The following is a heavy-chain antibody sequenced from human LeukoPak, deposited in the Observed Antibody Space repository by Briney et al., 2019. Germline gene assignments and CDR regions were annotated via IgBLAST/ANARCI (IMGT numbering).Heavy chain of an antibody. D-gene: IGHD3-22*01. CDR1: GYTFTSYG. V-gene: IGHV1-18*01. CDR3: ARGGDSSGYHYSLPLDY. Sequence: ASVKVSCKASGYTFTSYGISWVRQAPGQGLEWMGWISAYNGNTNYAQKLQGRVTMTTDTSTSTAYMELRSLRSDDTAVYYCARGGDSSGYHYSLPLDYWSQGTLVTVSS. CDR2: ISAYNGNT. J-gene: IGHJ4*02.